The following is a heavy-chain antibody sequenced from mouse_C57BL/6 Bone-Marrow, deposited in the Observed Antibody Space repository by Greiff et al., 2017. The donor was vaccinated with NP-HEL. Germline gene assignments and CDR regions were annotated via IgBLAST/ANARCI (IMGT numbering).Heavy chain of an antibody. V-gene: IGHV5-4*03. CDR3: ARRGSAWFAY. CDR1: GFTFSSYA. J-gene: IGHJ3*01. CDR2: ISDGGSYT. Sequence: DVKLVESGGGLVKPGGSLKLSCAASGFTFSSYAMSWVRQTPEKRLEWVATISDGGSYTYYPDNVKGRFTISRDNAKNNLYLQMSHLKSEDTAMYYCARRGSAWFAYWGQGTLVTVSA.